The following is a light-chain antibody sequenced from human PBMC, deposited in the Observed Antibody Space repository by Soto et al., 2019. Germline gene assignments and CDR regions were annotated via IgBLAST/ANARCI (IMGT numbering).Light chain of an antibody. CDR3: QQYGTSEII. V-gene: IGKV3-20*01. Sequence: EIVLTQSPGTLSLSPGERATLSCRSSQSLANSFIAWYQQKPGQAPRLLIYDTSSRASGIPDRFSGSGSGTDFTLTISRLETEDFAVFYCQQYGTSEIIFGQGTRLETK. J-gene: IGKJ5*01. CDR1: QSLANSF. CDR2: DTS.